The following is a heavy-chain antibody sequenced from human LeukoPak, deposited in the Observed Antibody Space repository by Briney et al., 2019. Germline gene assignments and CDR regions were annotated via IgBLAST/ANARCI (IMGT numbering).Heavy chain of an antibody. D-gene: IGHD3-3*01. CDR2: IYHSGST. CDR3: ARGLRFLEWLPLPGGDNWFDP. J-gene: IGHJ5*02. CDR1: GGSISNYY. Sequence: SETLSLTCTVSGGSISNYYWGWIRQAPGKGLEWIGSIYHSGSTYYNPSLKSRVTISVDTSKNQFSLKLSSVTAADTAVYYCARGLRFLEWLPLPGGDNWFDPWGQGTLVTVSS. V-gene: IGHV4-39*07.